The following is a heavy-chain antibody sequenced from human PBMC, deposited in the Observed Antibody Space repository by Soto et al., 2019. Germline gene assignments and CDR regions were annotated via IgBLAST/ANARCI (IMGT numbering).Heavy chain of an antibody. Sequence: EVQLVESGGGLVQPGGSLRLSCAASGFTVSSNYMSWVRQAPGKGLEWVSVIYSDGSAYYADSVKGRFTISRDNSKNTLYFQMNSLRAEDTAVYYCARHGYSYGGGYFDYWGQGTLVTVSS. CDR2: IYSDGSA. D-gene: IGHD5-18*01. J-gene: IGHJ4*02. CDR1: GFTVSSNY. V-gene: IGHV3-66*04. CDR3: ARHGYSYGGGYFDY.